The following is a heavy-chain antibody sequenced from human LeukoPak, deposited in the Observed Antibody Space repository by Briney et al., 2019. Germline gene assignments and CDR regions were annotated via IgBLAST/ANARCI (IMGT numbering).Heavy chain of an antibody. Sequence: PSETLSLTCTVSGGSISSSSYYWGWIRQPPGKGLEWIGSIYYSGSTYYNPSLKSRVTISVDTSKNQFSLKLSSVTAADTAVYYCASWYEVVGTQLDYWGQGTLVTVSS. J-gene: IGHJ4*02. V-gene: IGHV4-39*01. CDR1: GGSISSSSYY. D-gene: IGHD2-15*01. CDR3: ASWYEVVGTQLDY. CDR2: IYYSGST.